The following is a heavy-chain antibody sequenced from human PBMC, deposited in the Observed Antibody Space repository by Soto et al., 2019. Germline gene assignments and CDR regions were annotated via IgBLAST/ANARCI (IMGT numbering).Heavy chain of an antibody. CDR3: ARAPRGNYGYPSYFDY. J-gene: IGHJ4*02. CDR2: MYHSGST. CDR1: GGSISSGGYS. V-gene: IGHV4-30-2*01. Sequence: SETLSLTCAVSGGSISSGGYSWSWIRQPPGKGLEWIGYMYHSGSTYYNPSLKSRVTISIDRSKNQFSLKLSFVTAADTAVYYCARAPRGNYGYPSYFDYWGQGTLVTVSS. D-gene: IGHD3-10*01.